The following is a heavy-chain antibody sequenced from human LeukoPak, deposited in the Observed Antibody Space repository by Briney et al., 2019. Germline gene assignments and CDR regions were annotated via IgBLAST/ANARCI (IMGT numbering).Heavy chain of an antibody. J-gene: IGHJ4*02. CDR2: IKYDGDEE. D-gene: IGHD6-13*01. V-gene: IGHV3-7*01. Sequence: GGSLRLSCAASGFTFSDYRMSWMRQAPGKGLEWVANIKYDGDEEYYVDSVKGRFTISRDNAKNSLYLQLNSLRVEDTAVYYCKSGGAAPGSFDNWGQGTLVTVSP. CDR1: GFTFSDYR. CDR3: KSGGAAPGSFDN.